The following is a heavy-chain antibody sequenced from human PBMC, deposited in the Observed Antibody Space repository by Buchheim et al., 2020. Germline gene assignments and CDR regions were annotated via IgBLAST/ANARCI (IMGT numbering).Heavy chain of an antibody. V-gene: IGHV5-51*01. CDR2: IYPGDSNT. Sequence: EVQLVQSGAEVKKPGESLKISCKGSGYSFTNYWIGWVRQMPGKGLDWMGIIYPGDSNTRYSPSFQGQVTISADKSISPDYPQWSSLRASDTAIYYCARHKPYDSSFDYWGQGTL. CDR3: ARHKPYDSSFDY. D-gene: IGHD3-22*01. J-gene: IGHJ4*02. CDR1: GYSFTNYW.